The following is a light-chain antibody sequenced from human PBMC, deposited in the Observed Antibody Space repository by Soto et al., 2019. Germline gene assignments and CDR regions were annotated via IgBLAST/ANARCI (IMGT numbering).Light chain of an antibody. J-gene: IGKJ1*01. CDR2: GAS. CDR1: QSVSRSY. Sequence: EIVLTQSPGTLSLSPVERATLSCRASQSVSRSYLAWYQQKPGQAPRLLIYGASSRATGIPERFSGSGSGTDFTLTISRLDPEDFAVYYCQQYGGSPWTFGQGTKVEIK. CDR3: QQYGGSPWT. V-gene: IGKV3-20*01.